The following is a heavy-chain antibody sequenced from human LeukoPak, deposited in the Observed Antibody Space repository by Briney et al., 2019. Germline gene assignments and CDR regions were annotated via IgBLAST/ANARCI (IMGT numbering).Heavy chain of an antibody. CDR3: ASPGYYDFWSGYYGMDV. D-gene: IGHD3-3*01. J-gene: IGHJ6*02. CDR2: INHSGST. CDR1: GGSFSGYY. V-gene: IGHV4-34*01. Sequence: PSETLSLTCAVYGGSFSGYYWSWIRQPPGKGLEWIGEINHSGSTNYNPSLKSRVTISVDTSKNQFSLKLSSVTAADAAVYYCASPGYYDFWSGYYGMDVWGQGTTVTVSS.